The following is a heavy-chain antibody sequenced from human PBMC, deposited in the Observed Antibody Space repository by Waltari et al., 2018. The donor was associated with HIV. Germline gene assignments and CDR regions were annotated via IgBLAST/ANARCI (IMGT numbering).Heavy chain of an antibody. J-gene: IGHJ4*01. Sequence: QVQLVPSGAGVKTPGSSVKSACRASGRSSHSYTRTWVRQAPVQVRAWGGGVGPSLGTTTSAPRFQGRLTLTADESTGSGHMELSGLTPDDTAVYYCARVRYALWFGQHPFDYWGQGTSVTVSS. V-gene: IGHV1-69*01. CDR3: ARVRYALWFGQHPFDY. CDR2: VGPSLGTT. D-gene: IGHD3-10*01. CDR1: GRSSHSYT.